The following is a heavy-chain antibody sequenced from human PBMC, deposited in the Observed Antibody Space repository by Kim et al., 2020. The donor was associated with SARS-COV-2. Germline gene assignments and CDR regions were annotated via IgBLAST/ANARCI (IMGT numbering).Heavy chain of an antibody. CDR3: SKDFPGYCISGSCWGYF. D-gene: IGHD2-15*01. J-gene: IGHJ4*03. V-gene: IGHV3-23*01. Sequence: GGSLRLSCAASGFTFSSYAMSWVRPAPGKGLGWVSAIRVSAISTYSADSVKGRFTLFRDNSKNTLSLSMNSLRADVKAVYYFSKDFPGYCISGSCWGYF. CDR2: IRVSAIST. CDR1: GFTFSSYA.